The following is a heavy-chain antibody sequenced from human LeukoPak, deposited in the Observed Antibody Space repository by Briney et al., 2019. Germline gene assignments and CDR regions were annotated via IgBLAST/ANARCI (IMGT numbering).Heavy chain of an antibody. J-gene: IGHJ4*02. V-gene: IGHV3-23*01. CDR3: AKGTYYCGSSFDY. CDR2: ISASGGST. D-gene: IGHD3-10*01. Sequence: GGSLRLSCAASGFIFSSYAMSWVRQAPGKGLEWVSTISASGGSTFYADSVKGRFTISRDNSKDTLHLQMNSLRAEDTAVYYCAKGTYYCGSSFDYWGQGTLVTVSS. CDR1: GFIFSSYA.